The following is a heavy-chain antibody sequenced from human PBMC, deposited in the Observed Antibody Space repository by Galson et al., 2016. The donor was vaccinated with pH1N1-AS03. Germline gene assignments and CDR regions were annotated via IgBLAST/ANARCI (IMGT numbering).Heavy chain of an antibody. J-gene: IGHJ4*02. V-gene: IGHV2-70*04. Sequence: PALVKPTQTLTLTCTFSGFSLSTIGMRVNWVRQPPGKALEWLARIDWDDDKDYSTSLKTRLTISQDTSKNQVALTMTNMDPVDTATYYCARIRGYSYYFDYWGQGTLVTVSS. CDR2: IDWDDDK. CDR1: GFSLSTIGMR. D-gene: IGHD5-18*01. CDR3: ARIRGYSYYFDY.